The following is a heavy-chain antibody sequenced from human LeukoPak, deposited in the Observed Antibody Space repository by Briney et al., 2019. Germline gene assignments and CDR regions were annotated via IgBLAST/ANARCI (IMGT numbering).Heavy chain of an antibody. D-gene: IGHD2-15*01. Sequence: SVKVSCKASGGTFSSYAISWVRQAPGQGLEWMGGIIPIFGTANYAQKFQGRVTITADESTSTAYMELSSLRSEDTAVYYCARSYSDSSDWFDPWGQGTLVTVPS. CDR3: ARSYSDSSDWFDP. V-gene: IGHV1-69*13. CDR2: IIPIFGTA. J-gene: IGHJ5*02. CDR1: GGTFSSYA.